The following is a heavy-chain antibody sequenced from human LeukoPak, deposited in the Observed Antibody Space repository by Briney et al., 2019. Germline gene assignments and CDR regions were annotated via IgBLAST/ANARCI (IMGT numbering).Heavy chain of an antibody. CDR3: ARASYSSSWLEPDY. CDR2: IYYSGST. Sequence: SETLSLTCTVSGGPISSYYWSRIRRPPGKGPEWIGYIYYSGSTNYNPSLKSRVTISVDTSKNQFSLKLSSVTAADTAVYYCARASYSSSWLEPDYWGQGTLVTVSS. V-gene: IGHV4-59*01. D-gene: IGHD6-13*01. J-gene: IGHJ4*02. CDR1: GGPISSYY.